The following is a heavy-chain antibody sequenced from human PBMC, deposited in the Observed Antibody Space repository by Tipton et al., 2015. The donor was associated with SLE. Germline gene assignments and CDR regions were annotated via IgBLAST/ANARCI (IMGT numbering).Heavy chain of an antibody. CDR2: INHSGST. D-gene: IGHD2-21*02. CDR1: GGSFSDYY. Sequence: TLSLTCAVYGGSFSDYYWTWIRQPPGKGLEWIGEINHSGSTNYNPSLKSRVNISVDTSKNQFSLKLNSVTAADTAVYYCARPRSGDQIFDGFDIWGQGTVVTVSS. CDR3: ARPRSGDQIFDGFDI. V-gene: IGHV4-34*01. J-gene: IGHJ3*02.